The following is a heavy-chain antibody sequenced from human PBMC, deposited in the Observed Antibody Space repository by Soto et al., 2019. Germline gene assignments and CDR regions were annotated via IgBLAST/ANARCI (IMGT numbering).Heavy chain of an antibody. J-gene: IGHJ4*02. CDR1: GGTFSSYG. CDR3: ARDRAVAGLDY. V-gene: IGHV1-18*01. CDR2: ISAYNGNT. Sequence: ASVKVSCKASGGTFSSYGISWVRQAPGQGLEWMGWISAYNGNTNYAQKLQGRVTMTTDTSTSTAYMELRSLRSDDTAVYYCARDRAVAGLDYWGQGTLVTVSS. D-gene: IGHD6-19*01.